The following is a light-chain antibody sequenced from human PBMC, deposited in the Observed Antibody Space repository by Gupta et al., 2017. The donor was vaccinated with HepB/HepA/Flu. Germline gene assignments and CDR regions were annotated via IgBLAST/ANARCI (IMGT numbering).Light chain of an antibody. J-gene: IGKJ1*01. V-gene: IGKV1-39*01. CDR3: QQRKRCPWT. Sequence: DVQMTQSPSSLSSSVGDRVTITCRASESVSVYLNWYQQKTGKAPKLLIHNASNGQRGVPSRFSGRGFGTDFNLTISRREPEDFATYYCQQRKRCPWTFGQGTKVEIK. CDR2: NAS. CDR1: ESVSVY.